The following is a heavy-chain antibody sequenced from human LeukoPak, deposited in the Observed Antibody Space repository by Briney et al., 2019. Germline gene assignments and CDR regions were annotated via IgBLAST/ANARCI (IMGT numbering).Heavy chain of an antibody. Sequence: NPSETLSLTCTVSGGSISSSSYYWGWIRQPPGKGLEWMGEIHYSGRTNYNPSLKSRVTISVDNSKKQFSLKLSSVTAADTAVYYCARDTIGIGLRLGEYTDYWGQGILVTVSS. CDR2: IHYSGRT. J-gene: IGHJ4*02. CDR1: GGSISSSSYY. V-gene: IGHV4-39*07. D-gene: IGHD3-16*01. CDR3: ARDTIGIGLRLGEYTDY.